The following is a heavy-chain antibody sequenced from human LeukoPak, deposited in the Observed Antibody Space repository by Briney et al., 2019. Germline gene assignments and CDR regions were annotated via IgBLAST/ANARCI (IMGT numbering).Heavy chain of an antibody. CDR1: GFTFRSYA. CDR2: ISGTGEST. CDR3: AKDCGGDCYSVGEYFQH. D-gene: IGHD2-21*02. V-gene: IGHV3-23*01. Sequence: PGGSLRLSCEASGFTFRSYAMSWVRQAPGKGLEWVSSISGTGESTYYPDSVKGRFTVSRDNSKNTLYLQMNSLRAEDTAVYYCAKDCGGDCYSVGEYFQHWGQGTLVTVSS. J-gene: IGHJ1*01.